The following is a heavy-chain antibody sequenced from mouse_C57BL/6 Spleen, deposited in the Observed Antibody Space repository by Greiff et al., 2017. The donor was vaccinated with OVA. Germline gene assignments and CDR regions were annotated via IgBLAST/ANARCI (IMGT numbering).Heavy chain of an antibody. J-gene: IGHJ1*03. V-gene: IGHV1-61*01. Sequence: QVQLQQPGAELVRPESSVKLSCKASGYTFTSYWMDWVKQRPGQGLEWIGNIYPSDSETHYNQKFKDKATLTVDKSSSTAYMQLSSLTSEDSAVYYCARSRDRYFDVWGTGTTVTVSS. CDR2: IYPSDSET. CDR3: ARSRDRYFDV. CDR1: GYTFTSYW.